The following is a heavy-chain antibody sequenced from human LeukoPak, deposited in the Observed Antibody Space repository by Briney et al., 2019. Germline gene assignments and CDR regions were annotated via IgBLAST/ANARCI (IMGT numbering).Heavy chain of an antibody. CDR2: IYYSGST. CDR3: ARDQGYYYDSSGQAPYYFDY. Sequence: PSETLSLTCTVSGGSISSYYWSWIRQPPGKGLEWIGYIYYSGSTNYNPSLKSRVTISVDTSKNQFSLKLSSVTAADTAVYYCARDQGYYYDSSGQAPYYFDYWGQGTLVTVSS. V-gene: IGHV4-59*01. D-gene: IGHD3-22*01. J-gene: IGHJ4*02. CDR1: GGSISSYY.